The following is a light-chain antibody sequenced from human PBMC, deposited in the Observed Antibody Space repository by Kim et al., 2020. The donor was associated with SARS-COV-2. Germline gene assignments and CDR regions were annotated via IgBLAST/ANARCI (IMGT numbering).Light chain of an antibody. Sequence: GSPGEGVTLSCRASQRINNNLAWYHQKPGQAPRLVIYGASTRATGIPARFSGSGSGTEFTLTISSLQPEDSAVYYCQQYYLWPRTFGVGTKVDIK. CDR2: GAS. CDR3: QQYYLWPRT. J-gene: IGKJ4*02. V-gene: IGKV3-15*01. CDR1: QRINNN.